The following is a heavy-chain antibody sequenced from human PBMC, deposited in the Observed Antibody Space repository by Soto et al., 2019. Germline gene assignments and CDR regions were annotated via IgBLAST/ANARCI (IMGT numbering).Heavy chain of an antibody. CDR1: GFTFSSYS. Sequence: EVQLVESGGGLVQPGGSLRLSCAASGFTFSSYSMNWVRQAPGKGLEWVSYISSSSSTIYYADSVKGRFTISRDNAKNSLYLQMNSLRDGDTAVYYCASGKDYAEGGYWGQGTLATVSS. D-gene: IGHD4-17*01. CDR3: ASGKDYAEGGY. J-gene: IGHJ4*02. V-gene: IGHV3-48*02. CDR2: ISSSSSTI.